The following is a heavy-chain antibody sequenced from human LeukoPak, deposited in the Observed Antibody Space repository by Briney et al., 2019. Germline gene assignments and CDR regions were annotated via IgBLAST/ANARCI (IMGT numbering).Heavy chain of an antibody. V-gene: IGHV3-33*08. J-gene: IGHJ3*02. CDR2: IWYDGSNK. CDR3: ASLLLWFGELIERQAFDI. D-gene: IGHD3-10*01. Sequence: PGGSLRLSCAASGFIFSSYRMHWVRQAPGKGLEWVAVIWYDGSNKYYADSVKGRFTISRDNSKNTLYLQMNSLRAEDTAVYYCASLLLWFGELIERQAFDIWGQGTMVTVSS. CDR1: GFIFSSYR.